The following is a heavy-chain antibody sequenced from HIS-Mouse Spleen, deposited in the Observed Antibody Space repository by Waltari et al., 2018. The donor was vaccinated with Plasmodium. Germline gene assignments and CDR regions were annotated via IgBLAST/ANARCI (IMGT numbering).Heavy chain of an antibody. CDR2: ISSSSSYI. V-gene: IGHV3-21*01. CDR3: ASSWYWYFDL. D-gene: IGHD6-13*01. CDR1: GFTFSSYS. Sequence: EVQLVESGGGLVKPGGSLRLSCAASGFTFSSYSMNWVRQAPGKGLDWVSSISSSSSYIYYADSVKGRFTIARDNAKNSLYLQMNSLRAEDTAVYYCASSWYWYFDLWGRGTLVTVSS. J-gene: IGHJ2*01.